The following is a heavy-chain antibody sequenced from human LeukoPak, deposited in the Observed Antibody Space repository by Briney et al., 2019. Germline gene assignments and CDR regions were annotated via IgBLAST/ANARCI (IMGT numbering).Heavy chain of an antibody. V-gene: IGHV3-7*01. CDR1: GFDFNNYN. CDR2: IKQDGSEK. CDR3: ARDRRAPYYGFRSGYIDHYYMDV. J-gene: IGHJ6*03. Sequence: GGSLRLSCAASGFDFNNYNMNWVRQAPGKGLEWVANIKQDGSEKYYVDSVKGRFTISRDNAKNSLYLQMNSLRAEDTAVYYCARDRRAPYYGFRSGYIDHYYMDVWGKGTTVTVSS. D-gene: IGHD3-3*01.